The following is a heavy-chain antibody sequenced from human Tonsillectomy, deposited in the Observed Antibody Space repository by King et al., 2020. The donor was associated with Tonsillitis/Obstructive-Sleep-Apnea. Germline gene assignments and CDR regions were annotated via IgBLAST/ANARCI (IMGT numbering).Heavy chain of an antibody. CDR2: ISYSGSI. CDR3: ARRNSLYGDAFDI. J-gene: IGHJ3*02. Sequence: VQLQESGPGLVKPSQTLSLTCAVSGYSISSSNWWGWIRQPPGKGLEWSGYISYSGSIYYNPSLKSRCTMSVDTSKNKFSLKLSSVTAVDTAVYYCARRNSLYGDAFDIWGQGTMVTVSS. V-gene: IGHV4-28*02. CDR1: GYSISSSNW. D-gene: IGHD2/OR15-2a*01.